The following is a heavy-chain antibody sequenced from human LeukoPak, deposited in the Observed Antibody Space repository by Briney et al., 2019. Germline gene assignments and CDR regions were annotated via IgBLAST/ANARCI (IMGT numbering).Heavy chain of an antibody. Sequence: SETQSLTCTVSGASISSGIYFWSWIRQPAGKGLEWIGRVQTSGGTNYNPSLESRVTISIDTSKNQFSLTLRSVTAADTAVYYCARALCINGICEWFDPWGQGTLVTVSS. CDR2: VQTSGGT. J-gene: IGHJ5*02. D-gene: IGHD2-8*01. CDR3: ARALCINGICEWFDP. V-gene: IGHV4-61*02. CDR1: GASISSGIYF.